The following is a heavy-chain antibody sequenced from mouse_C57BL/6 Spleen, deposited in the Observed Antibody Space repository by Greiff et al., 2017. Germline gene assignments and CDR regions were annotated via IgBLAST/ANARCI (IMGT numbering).Heavy chain of an antibody. V-gene: IGHV1-26*01. D-gene: IGHD1-1*01. CDR2: INPNNGGT. Sequence: VQLQQSGPELVKPGASVKISCKASGYTFTDYYMNWVKQSHGKSLEWIGDINPNNGGTSYNQKFKGKATLTVDKSSSTAYMELRSLTSEDSAVYYCARPYYGSSYEYAMDYWGQGTSVTVSS. CDR1: GYTFTDYY. CDR3: ARPYYGSSYEYAMDY. J-gene: IGHJ4*01.